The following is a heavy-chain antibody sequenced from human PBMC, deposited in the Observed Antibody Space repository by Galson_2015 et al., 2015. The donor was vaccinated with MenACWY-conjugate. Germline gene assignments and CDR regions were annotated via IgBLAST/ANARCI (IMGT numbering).Heavy chain of an antibody. D-gene: IGHD4-17*01. Sequence: SVKVSCKASGYTFTSYAMHWVRQAPGQRLEWMGWINAGNGNTKYSQKFRGRVTITRDTSASTAYMELSSLRSEDTAVYYCARYHYGDYGIFDYWGQGTLVTVSS. J-gene: IGHJ4*02. CDR3: ARYHYGDYGIFDY. V-gene: IGHV1-3*01. CDR1: GYTFTSYA. CDR2: INAGNGNT.